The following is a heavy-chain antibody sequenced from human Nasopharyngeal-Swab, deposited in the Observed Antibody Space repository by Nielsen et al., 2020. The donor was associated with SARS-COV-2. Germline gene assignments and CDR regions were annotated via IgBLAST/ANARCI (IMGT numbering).Heavy chain of an antibody. CDR1: GFSFSSYS. J-gene: IGHJ4*02. V-gene: IGHV3-23*01. CDR2: IIGSGGGST. Sequence: GEAMKISCAASGFSFSSYSMSWVRQAPGKGLEWVSGIIGSGGGSTYYADSVKGLFTISRYNTKNTLYLQMNRLRAEDTDVYYCASLASGCYCPYYWGQGTLVTVSS. D-gene: IGHD1-26*01. CDR3: ASLASGCYCPYY.